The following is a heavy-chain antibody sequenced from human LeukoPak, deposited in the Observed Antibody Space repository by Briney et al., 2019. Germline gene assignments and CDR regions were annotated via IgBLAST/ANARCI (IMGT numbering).Heavy chain of an antibody. CDR1: GYTFTGYY. CDR2: INPNSGGT. V-gene: IGHV1-2*02. J-gene: IGHJ6*02. CDR3: ASVGDFWSGTSCGMDV. Sequence: ALVKVSCKASGYTFTGYYMHWVRQAPGQGLEWMGWINPNSGGTNYAQKFQGRVTMTRDTSISTAYMELSRLRSDDTAVYYCASVGDFWSGTSCGMDVWGQGTTVTVSS. D-gene: IGHD3-3*01.